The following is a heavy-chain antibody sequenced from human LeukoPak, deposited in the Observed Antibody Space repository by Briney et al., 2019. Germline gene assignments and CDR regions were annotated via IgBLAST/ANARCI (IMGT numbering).Heavy chain of an antibody. CDR2: ICYDGSNK. D-gene: IGHD6-19*01. Sequence: GGSLRLSCAASGFTFSSYGMHWVRQAPGKGLEWVAVICYDGSNKYYADSVKGRFTISRDNSKNTLYLQMNSLRAEDTAVYYCAKGGTSKQWLVGGAFDIWGQGTMVTVSS. CDR3: AKGGTSKQWLVGGAFDI. CDR1: GFTFSSYG. V-gene: IGHV3-33*06. J-gene: IGHJ3*02.